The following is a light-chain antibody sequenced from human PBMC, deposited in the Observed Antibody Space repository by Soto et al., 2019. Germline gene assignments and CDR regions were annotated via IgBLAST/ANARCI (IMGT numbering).Light chain of an antibody. J-gene: IGKJ3*01. CDR2: SAS. CDR3: QQYGRSPFT. CDR1: QSVTSRN. Sequence: EIVLTQSPATLSLSPGERATLSCRASQSVTSRNLAWYQQKPGQAPRLLIYSASSGATDIPDRFSGSGSGTDFTLTISRLEPEDFAVYYCQQYGRSPFTFGPGTKVDIK. V-gene: IGKV3-20*01.